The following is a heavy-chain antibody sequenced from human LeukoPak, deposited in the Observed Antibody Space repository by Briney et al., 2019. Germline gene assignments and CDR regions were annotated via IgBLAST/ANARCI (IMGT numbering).Heavy chain of an antibody. CDR1: GFTFSSYW. D-gene: IGHD3-16*01. V-gene: IGHV3-74*01. CDR2: INSDESST. Sequence: PGGSLRLSCAASGFTFSSYWMHWVRQAPGKGLMWVSRINSDESSTNYADSVEGRFTISRDNAKNTLYLQMNSLRAEDTAVYFCARGFGSSTSYVSDFDFWGQGTLVTVSS. J-gene: IGHJ4*02. CDR3: ARGFGSSTSYVSDFDF.